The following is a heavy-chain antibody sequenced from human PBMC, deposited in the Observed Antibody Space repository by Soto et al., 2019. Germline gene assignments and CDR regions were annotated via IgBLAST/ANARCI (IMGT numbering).Heavy chain of an antibody. J-gene: IGHJ2*01. D-gene: IGHD4-4*01. CDR2: ISYDGSNK. V-gene: IGHV3-30-3*01. CDR3: ARPLWRDDYNWGYFDL. Sequence: QVQLVESGGGVVQPGRSLRLSCAASGFTFSSYAMHWVRQAPGKGLEWVAVISYDGSNKYYADSVKGRFTISRDNSKNTLYLQMNRLRAEDPAVYYCARPLWRDDYNWGYFDLWGRGTLVTVPS. CDR1: GFTFSSYA.